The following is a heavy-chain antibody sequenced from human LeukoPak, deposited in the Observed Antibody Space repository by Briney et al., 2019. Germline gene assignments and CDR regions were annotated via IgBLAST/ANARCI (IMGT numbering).Heavy chain of an antibody. CDR3: ARLAYYYDSSGYFDY. CDR1: GFTFSSYE. J-gene: IGHJ4*02. Sequence: GGSLRLSCAASGFTFSSYEMNWVRQAPGKGLEWVSYISSSGSTIYYADSVKGRFTISRDNAKNSLYLQMNSLRAEDTALYYCARLAYYYDSSGYFDYWGQGTLVTVSS. CDR2: ISSSGSTI. V-gene: IGHV3-48*03. D-gene: IGHD3-22*01.